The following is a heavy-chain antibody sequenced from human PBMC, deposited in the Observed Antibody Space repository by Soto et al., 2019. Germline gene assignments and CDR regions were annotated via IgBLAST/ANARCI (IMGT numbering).Heavy chain of an antibody. V-gene: IGHV1-69*13. J-gene: IGHJ5*02. Sequence: GASVKVSCEASGGTFSSYAISWVRQAPGQGLEWMGGIIPIFGTANYAQKFQGRVTITADESTSTAYMELSSLRSEDTAVYYCARDRSRSNIVVVPAARGFDPWGQGTLVTVSS. CDR1: GGTFSSYA. CDR3: ARDRSRSNIVVVPAARGFDP. CDR2: IIPIFGTA. D-gene: IGHD2-2*01.